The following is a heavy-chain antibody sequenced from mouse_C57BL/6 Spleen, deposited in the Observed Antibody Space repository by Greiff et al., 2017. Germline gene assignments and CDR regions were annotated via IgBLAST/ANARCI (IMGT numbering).Heavy chain of an antibody. CDR1: GFTFSDYG. Sequence: EVKLVESGGGLVQPGGSLKLSCAASGFTFSDYGMAWVRQAPRKGPEWVAFISNLAYSIYYADTVTGRFTISRENAKNTLYLEMSSLRSEDTAMYYCARHNYYGSGGYFDVWGTGTTVTVSS. CDR3: ARHNYYGSGGYFDV. D-gene: IGHD1-1*01. V-gene: IGHV5-15*01. CDR2: ISNLAYSI. J-gene: IGHJ1*03.